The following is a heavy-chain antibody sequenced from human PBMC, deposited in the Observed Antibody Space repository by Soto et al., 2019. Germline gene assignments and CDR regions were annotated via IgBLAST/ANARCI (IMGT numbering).Heavy chain of an antibody. V-gene: IGHV4-61*01. CDR1: GGSVSSGSYY. Sequence: QVQLQESGPGLVKPSETLSLTCTVSGGSVSSGSYYWSWIRQPPGKGLGWIGYINYSGSTTYNPSPKSRVTISVDTSKNQCSLKLSSVTAADTAVYYCAGRDGYNFAEYFQHWGQGTLVTVSS. CDR2: INYSGST. J-gene: IGHJ1*01. CDR3: AGRDGYNFAEYFQH. D-gene: IGHD5-12*01.